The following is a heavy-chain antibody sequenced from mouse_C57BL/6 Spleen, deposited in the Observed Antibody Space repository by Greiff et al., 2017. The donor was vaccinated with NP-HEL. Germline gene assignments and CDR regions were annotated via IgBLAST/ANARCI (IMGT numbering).Heavy chain of an antibody. CDR3: ARAGGGYDYDGVFAY. D-gene: IGHD2-4*01. J-gene: IGHJ3*01. V-gene: IGHV1-55*01. CDR1: GYTFTSYW. CDR2: IYPGSGST. Sequence: VQLQQPGAELVKPGASVKMSCKASGYTFTSYWITWVKQRPGQGLEWIGDIYPGSGSTNYNEKFKSKATLTVDTSSSTAYMQLSSLTSEDSAVYYGARAGGGYDYDGVFAYWGQGTLVTVSA.